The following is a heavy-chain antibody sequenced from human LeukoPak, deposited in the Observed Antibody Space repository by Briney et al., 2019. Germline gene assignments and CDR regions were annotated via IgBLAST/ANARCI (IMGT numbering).Heavy chain of an antibody. D-gene: IGHD4-17*01. V-gene: IGHV3-23*01. CDR2: MSGSAGDT. Sequence: GGSLRLSCAASGFTFSNYGMSWVRQAPGKGVEWVSAMSGSAGDTYYADAVMGRFTISRDNPNNTLYLQMNSLRAEDTAVYYCAKEGFYGDFEYYFDSWGQGALVTVSS. J-gene: IGHJ4*02. CDR3: AKEGFYGDFEYYFDS. CDR1: GFTFSNYG.